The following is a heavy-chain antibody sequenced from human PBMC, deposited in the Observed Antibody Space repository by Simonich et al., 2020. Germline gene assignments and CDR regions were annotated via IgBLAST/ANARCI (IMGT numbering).Heavy chain of an antibody. CDR2: ISSSSSYI. CDR1: GFNFSSYS. CDR3: ARDTSYYGSGSYYFDY. D-gene: IGHD3-10*01. Sequence: GGGLVKPGGSLRLSCAASGFNFSSYSMNWVRQVPGKGLEWVSSISSSSSYIYYADSVKGRFTISRDNAKNSLYLQMNSLRAEDTAVYYCARDTSYYGSGSYYFDYWGQGTLVTVSS. V-gene: IGHV3-21*01. J-gene: IGHJ4*02.